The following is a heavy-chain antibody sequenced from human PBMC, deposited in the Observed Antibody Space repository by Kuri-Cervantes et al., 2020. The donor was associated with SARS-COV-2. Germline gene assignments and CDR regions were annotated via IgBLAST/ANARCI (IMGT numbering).Heavy chain of an antibody. Sequence: SGPTLVKPTQTLTLTCTFSGFPLTTSGMCVAWIRQPPGKAPEWLARIDWDDDKYYKTSLNTRLSISKDTSKDQVVLTMTNMDPVDTATYYCVRIRAATVIADYWGQGTLVTVSS. J-gene: IGHJ4*02. CDR3: VRIRAATVIADY. CDR1: GFPLTTSGMC. D-gene: IGHD4-11*01. CDR2: IDWDDDK. V-gene: IGHV2-70*11.